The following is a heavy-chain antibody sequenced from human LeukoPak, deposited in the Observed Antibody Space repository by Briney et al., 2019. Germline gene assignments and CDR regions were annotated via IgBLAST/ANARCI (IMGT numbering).Heavy chain of an antibody. D-gene: IGHD3-10*01. CDR1: GFTFSTYV. V-gene: IGHV3-30-3*01. J-gene: IGHJ6*02. CDR2: ISYDGSNK. CDR3: ARDHWVTMVRGVIPLYGLDV. Sequence: GGSLRLSCAASGFTFSTYVMHWVRQAPGKGLEWVAVISYDGSNKYYADSVKGRFTISRDNSKSTLYLQMISLRAEDTAVYYCARDHWVTMVRGVIPLYGLDVWGQGSTVTVSS.